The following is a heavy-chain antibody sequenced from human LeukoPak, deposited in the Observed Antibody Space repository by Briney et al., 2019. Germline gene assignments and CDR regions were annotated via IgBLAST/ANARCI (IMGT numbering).Heavy chain of an antibody. Sequence: GGSLRLSCAASGFTFSHYGMHWVRQAPGKGLEWVAYIQYDGNRKNYADSVKGRFTISRDNPKSLLYVQMNMLTAEDTAVYFCAKKETGSGDRFDYWGQGTLVTVSS. D-gene: IGHD2-21*02. CDR2: IQYDGNRK. J-gene: IGHJ4*02. V-gene: IGHV3-30*02. CDR1: GFTFSHYG. CDR3: AKKETGSGDRFDY.